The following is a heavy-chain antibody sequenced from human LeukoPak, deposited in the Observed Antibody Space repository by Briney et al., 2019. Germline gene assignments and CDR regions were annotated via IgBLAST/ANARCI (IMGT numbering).Heavy chain of an antibody. D-gene: IGHD5-12*01. J-gene: IGHJ5*02. CDR3: AQEYDRGYHWEGPRT. Sequence: PGGSLRLSCAASGFVLSDYCIHWVRQAPLKEREGGAFVRYDGSSEYYPDSVRGRVTISRDKSKNTMYLQMNSPRVEETALYYSAQEYDRGYHWEGPRTWGKGPLV. V-gene: IGHV3-30*02. CDR1: GFVLSDYC. CDR2: VRYDGSSE.